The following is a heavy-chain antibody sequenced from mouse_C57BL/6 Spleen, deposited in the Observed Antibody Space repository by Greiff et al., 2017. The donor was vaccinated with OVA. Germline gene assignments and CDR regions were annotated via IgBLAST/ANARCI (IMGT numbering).Heavy chain of an antibody. D-gene: IGHD4-1*01. Sequence: VQLQQPGAELVRPGSSVKLSCKASGYTFTSYWMHWVKQRPIQGLEWIGNIDPSDSDTHYNQKFKDKATLTVDKSSSTAYMQLSSLTSEDSAGCYCARSGDVDYWGQGTSVTVSS. CDR2: IDPSDSDT. V-gene: IGHV1-52*01. CDR3: ARSGDVDY. CDR1: GYTFTSYW. J-gene: IGHJ4*01.